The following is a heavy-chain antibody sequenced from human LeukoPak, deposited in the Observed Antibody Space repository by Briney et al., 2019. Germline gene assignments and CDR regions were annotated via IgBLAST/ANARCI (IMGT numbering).Heavy chain of an antibody. Sequence: GGSLRLSCAASGFTFSSYSMNWVRQAPGKGLEWVSSISSSSSYIYYADSVKARFTISRDNAKNSLYLQMNSLRAEDTAVYYCAKDQRHYYDSSGAPFWGQGTLVTVSS. D-gene: IGHD3-22*01. CDR2: ISSSSSYI. V-gene: IGHV3-21*01. CDR1: GFTFSSYS. CDR3: AKDQRHYYDSSGAPF. J-gene: IGHJ4*02.